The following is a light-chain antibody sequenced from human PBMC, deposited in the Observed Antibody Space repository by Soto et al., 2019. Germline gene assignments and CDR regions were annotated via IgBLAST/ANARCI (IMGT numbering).Light chain of an antibody. CDR3: QQYSRLWS. J-gene: IGKJ1*01. Sequence: DIQMTQSPASLSASVGDRVTITFRASESISTCWPWYQQKPGRAPKRRIYGASSLESGVPLRFSGDGSETDFTLTISSLQRDDFGTYYGQQYSRLWSFGQGTKVDI. CDR1: ESISTC. CDR2: GAS. V-gene: IGKV1-5*03.